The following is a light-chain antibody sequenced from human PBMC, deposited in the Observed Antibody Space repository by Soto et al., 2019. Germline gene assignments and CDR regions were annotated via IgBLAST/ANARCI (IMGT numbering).Light chain of an antibody. Sequence: QSALTQPASVSGSPGHSITISCTGTSSDVGGYNYVSWYQQHPGKAPKFIIYDVSNRPSGVSNRFSGSKSGNTASLTISGLQAEDEADYYCSSYTTSNTRQIVFGTGTKVTVL. V-gene: IGLV2-14*01. CDR2: DVS. CDR1: SSDVGGYNY. J-gene: IGLJ1*01. CDR3: SSYTTSNTRQIV.